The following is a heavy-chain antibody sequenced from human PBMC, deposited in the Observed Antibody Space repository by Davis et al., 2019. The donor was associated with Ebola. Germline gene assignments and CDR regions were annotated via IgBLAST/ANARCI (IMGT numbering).Heavy chain of an antibody. CDR1: GYTLTDLS. J-gene: IGHJ5*02. D-gene: IGHD4-17*01. CDR3: AREAYGDMGHWFDP. Sequence: ASVKVSCKVSGYTLTDLSMHWVRQAPGKGLEWMGGFDPEDGETIYAQKFQGWVTMTRDTSISTAYMELSRLRSDDTAVYYCAREAYGDMGHWFDPWGQGTLVTVSS. V-gene: IGHV1-24*01. CDR2: FDPEDGET.